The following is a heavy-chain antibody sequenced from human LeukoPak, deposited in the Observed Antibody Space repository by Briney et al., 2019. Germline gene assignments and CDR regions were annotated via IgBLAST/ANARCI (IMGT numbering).Heavy chain of an antibody. D-gene: IGHD1-26*01. Sequence: GSLRLSCAASGFTFRSYAMSWVRQAPGKGLEWVSAISGSGGSTYYADSVKGRFTISRDNSKNTLYLQMNSLRAEDTAVYYCAIGQWELLNYYYGMDVWGQGTTVTVSS. J-gene: IGHJ6*02. V-gene: IGHV3-23*01. CDR3: AIGQWELLNYYYGMDV. CDR1: GFTFRSYA. CDR2: ISGSGGST.